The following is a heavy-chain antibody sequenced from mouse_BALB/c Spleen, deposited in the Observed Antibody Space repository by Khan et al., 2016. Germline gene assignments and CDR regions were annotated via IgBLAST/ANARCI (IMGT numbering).Heavy chain of an antibody. CDR1: GFEFSRYW. D-gene: IGHD1-1*01. V-gene: IGHV4-1*02. CDR2: INPDSSTI. CDR3: ARLGYYGGFAY. Sequence: EVKLLESGGGLVQPGGSLKLSCAASGFEFSRYWMSWVRQAPGKGLEWIGEINPDSSTINYTPSLKDKFIISRDNAKNTLYLQMSKVRSEDTALYYCARLGYYGGFAYWGQGTLVTVSA. J-gene: IGHJ3*01.